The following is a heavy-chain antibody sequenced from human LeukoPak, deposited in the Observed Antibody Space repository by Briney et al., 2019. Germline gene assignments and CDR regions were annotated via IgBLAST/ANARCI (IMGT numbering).Heavy chain of an antibody. V-gene: IGHV1-24*01. D-gene: IGHD2-2*01. CDR1: GYTLTELS. J-gene: IGHJ4*02. CDR2: FDPEDGET. CDR3: ATSAPVPAAMFLDY. Sequence: APVKVSCKVSGYTLTELSMHWVRQAPGKGLEWMGGFDPEDGETIYAQKFQGRVTMTEDTSTDTAYMELSSLRSEDTAVYYCATSAPVPAAMFLDYWGQGTLVTVSS.